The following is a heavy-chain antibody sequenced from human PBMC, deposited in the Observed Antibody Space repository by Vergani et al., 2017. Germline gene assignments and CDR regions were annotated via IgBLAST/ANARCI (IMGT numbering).Heavy chain of an antibody. CDR1: GFTFDDYA. CDR3: VKDIASSDNYWYFDR. V-gene: IGHV3-9*01. Sequence: EVQLVESGGGLVQPGRSLRLSCAASGFTFDDYAMHWVRQAPGKGLEWVSGINWNSDSIAYADSVKGRFTISRDNAKNSLYLQMNSLRAEDTALYYCVKDIASSDNYWYFDRCVSGTLDTVSS. CDR2: INWNSDSI. D-gene: IGHD6-13*01. J-gene: IGHJ2*01.